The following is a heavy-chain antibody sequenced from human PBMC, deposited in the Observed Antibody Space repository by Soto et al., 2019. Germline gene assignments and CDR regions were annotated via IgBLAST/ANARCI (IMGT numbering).Heavy chain of an antibody. CDR3: ARDLPKMDV. V-gene: IGHV1-18*01. CDR2: IRAYNGNT. CDR1: GYTFTSYG. J-gene: IGHJ6*02. Sequence: QVQLVQSGAEVKKPGASVKVSCKASGYTFTSYGISWVRQAPGQGLEWMGWIRAYNGNTNYAQKLQGRVTMTTDTSTSTAYVELRGLRYYDTADYYGARDLPKMDVVGLGTTVTVSS.